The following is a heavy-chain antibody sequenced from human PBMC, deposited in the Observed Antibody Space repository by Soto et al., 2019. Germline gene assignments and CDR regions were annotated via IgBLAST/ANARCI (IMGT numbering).Heavy chain of an antibody. CDR2: ISYSGRT. Sequence: RSLTCTVSGASIITDNYFWVWIRQPPRRGLELIGSISYSGRTYDNPSLQSRVTISIDASKNQFSLKLTSVTTADTAVYYCARRRASDYGGKHHPYYFDRWGQGALVTGSS. CDR1: GASIITDNYF. CDR3: ARRRASDYGGKHHPYYFDR. D-gene: IGHD4-17*01. V-gene: IGHV4-39*01. J-gene: IGHJ4*02.